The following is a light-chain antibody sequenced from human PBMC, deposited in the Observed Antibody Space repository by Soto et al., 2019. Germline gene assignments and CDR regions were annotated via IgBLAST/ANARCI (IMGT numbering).Light chain of an antibody. CDR1: SSDVGAYNY. J-gene: IGLJ1*01. CDR3: TSYTTTSTYV. Sequence: QSVLTQPASVSGSPGQSITISCTGTSSDVGAYNYVSWYQQDPGKAPKVMIYDVSNRPSGASHRFSASKSGYTASLTISGLQADDEADYYCTSYTTTSTYVFGTGTKVTVL. CDR2: DVS. V-gene: IGLV2-14*01.